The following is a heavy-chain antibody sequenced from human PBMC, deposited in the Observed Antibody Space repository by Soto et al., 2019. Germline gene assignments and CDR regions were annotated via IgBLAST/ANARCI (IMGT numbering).Heavy chain of an antibody. CDR3: ARGHYGLDV. Sequence: ESGGGLVKPGGSLRLSCAASGFTFSDHYMTWIRQAPGKGLEWVSYISRSNSDTKYADSVKGRFTISRDNAKNSLYLQMDSLRAEDTALYYCARGHYGLDVWGQGTTVTVSS. CDR1: GFTFSDHY. V-gene: IGHV3-11*03. J-gene: IGHJ6*02. CDR2: ISRSNSDT.